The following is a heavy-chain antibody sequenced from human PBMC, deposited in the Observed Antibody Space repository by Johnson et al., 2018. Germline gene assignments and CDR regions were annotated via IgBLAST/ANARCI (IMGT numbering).Heavy chain of an antibody. CDR3: AKDTRGVRISGFGVVMGSFDI. CDR1: GFTFDDYA. D-gene: IGHD3-3*01. CDR2: ISGNSGTI. V-gene: IGHV3-9*01. J-gene: IGHJ3*02. Sequence: VQLVESGGGLVKPGGSLRLSCGASGFTFDDYAMHWVRQAPGKGLEWVSGISGNSGTIGYADSVKGRFTISRDNAKNSLYLQMNSLRAEDTALYYCAKDTRGVRISGFGVVMGSFDICGQGTMGTVSA.